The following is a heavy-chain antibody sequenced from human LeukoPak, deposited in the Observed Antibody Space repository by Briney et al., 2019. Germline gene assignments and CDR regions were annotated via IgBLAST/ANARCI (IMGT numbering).Heavy chain of an antibody. CDR2: INVNNANT. V-gene: IGHV1-18*01. Sequence: ASVKVSCKASDYTFTIYDVHWVRQAPGQGLEWMGWINVNNANTNYAEKLQGRVTMTTDTSTDTAYMELRSLRSDDTAVYSCARGPRHCFGVGSAPRAFDNWGQGTLVTVSS. J-gene: IGHJ4*03. D-gene: IGHD3-3*01. CDR1: DYTFTIYD. CDR3: ARGPRHCFGVGSAPRAFDN.